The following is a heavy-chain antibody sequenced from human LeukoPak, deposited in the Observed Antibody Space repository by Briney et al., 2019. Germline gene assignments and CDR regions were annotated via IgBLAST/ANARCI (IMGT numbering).Heavy chain of an antibody. CDR2: ISSSGSTI. J-gene: IGHJ4*02. CDR3: ARDPVIHSSSSSIFDY. V-gene: IGHV3-48*03. D-gene: IGHD6-6*01. CDR1: GFTFSSYE. Sequence: GGSLRLSCAASGFTFSSYEMNWVRQAPGKGLEWVSYISSSGSTIYYADSVKGRFTISRDNAKNSLYLQMNSLRAEDTAVYYCARDPVIHSSSSSIFDYWGQRTLVTVSS.